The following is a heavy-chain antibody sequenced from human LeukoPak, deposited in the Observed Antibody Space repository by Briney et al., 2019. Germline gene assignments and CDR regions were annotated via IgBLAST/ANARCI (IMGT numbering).Heavy chain of an antibody. CDR1: GYTFTRYY. Sequence: GASVTVSCKASGYTFTRYYMHWVRQAPGQGLEWMGWINPNSGGTNYAQKFQGRVTMTSDTSISTAYMELSRLRSDDTAVYYCARDAPGYYYDSSGCGLFDYWGQGTLVTVSS. J-gene: IGHJ4*02. CDR3: ARDAPGYYYDSSGCGLFDY. CDR2: INPNSGGT. V-gene: IGHV1-2*02. D-gene: IGHD3-22*01.